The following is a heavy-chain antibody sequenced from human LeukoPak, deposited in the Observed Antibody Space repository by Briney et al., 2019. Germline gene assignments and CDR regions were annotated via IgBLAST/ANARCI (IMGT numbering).Heavy chain of an antibody. J-gene: IGHJ4*02. CDR1: GFTFSDHF. CDR3: VRCWYNSGYYPNY. CDR2: SRNKASSYTT. D-gene: IGHD6-19*01. Sequence: GGSLRLSCAVSGFTFSDHFMDWVRQAPGKGLEWVGRSRNKASSYTTEYAASVKGRFIISRDDSKNALYLQMNGLKTEDTAVYYCVRCWYNSGYYPNYWGQRTLVTVSS. V-gene: IGHV3-72*01.